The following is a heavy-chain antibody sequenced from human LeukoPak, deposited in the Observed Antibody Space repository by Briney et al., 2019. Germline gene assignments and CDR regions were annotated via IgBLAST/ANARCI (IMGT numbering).Heavy chain of an antibody. J-gene: IGHJ4*02. CDR2: IWYDGSSK. V-gene: IGHV3-33*08. Sequence: GGSLRLSCAASEFTFVRYAMNWVRQAPGKGLEWVAVIWYDGSSKYYADSVKGRFTISRDNSKNTLYLQMNSLRAEDTAVYYCARGDYWGQGTLVTVSS. CDR3: ARGDY. CDR1: EFTFVRYA.